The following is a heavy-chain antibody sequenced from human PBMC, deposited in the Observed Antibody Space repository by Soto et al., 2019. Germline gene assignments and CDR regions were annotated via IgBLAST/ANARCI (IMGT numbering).Heavy chain of an antibody. J-gene: IGHJ4*02. V-gene: IGHV4-30-2*01. CDR3: ARGRSRENYIDY. Sequence: PSETLSLTCAVSGGSITSGDYSWSWIRQPPGKGLEWIGYIYHPGITYYNPPLKSRLTISVDRSKNQFSLNLNSVTAADTAVYYCARGRSRENYIDYWGQGTLVTVSS. CDR2: IYHPGIT. CDR1: GGSITSGDYS.